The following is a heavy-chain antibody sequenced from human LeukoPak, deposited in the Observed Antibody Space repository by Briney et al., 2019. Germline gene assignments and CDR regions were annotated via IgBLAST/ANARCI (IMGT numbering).Heavy chain of an antibody. J-gene: IGHJ4*02. V-gene: IGHV5-51*01. CDR1: GYSFTSYW. Sequence: GESLKISCKGSGYSFTSYWIGWVRQMPGKGLEWMGIIYPGDSDTRYSPSFQGQVTISADKSISTAYLQWSSLKASDTAMYYCARWGRGRYCSSTSCYAGVDFDYWGQGTLVTVSS. D-gene: IGHD2-2*01. CDR2: IYPGDSDT. CDR3: ARWGRGRYCSSTSCYAGVDFDY.